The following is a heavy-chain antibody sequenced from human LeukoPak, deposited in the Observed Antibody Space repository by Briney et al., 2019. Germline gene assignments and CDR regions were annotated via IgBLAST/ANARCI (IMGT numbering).Heavy chain of an antibody. V-gene: IGHV4-30-4*08. D-gene: IGHD3-22*01. Sequence: PSQTLSLTCTVSGGSISSGDYYWSWIRPPPGQGLEWNGYIYYSGSTYYNPSLKSRVTISVDTSKNQFSLKLSSVTAADTAVYYCARGAAIRYYYDSSGYYPFDYWGQGTLVTVSS. CDR2: IYYSGST. CDR1: GGSISSGDYY. J-gene: IGHJ4*02. CDR3: ARGAAIRYYYDSSGYYPFDY.